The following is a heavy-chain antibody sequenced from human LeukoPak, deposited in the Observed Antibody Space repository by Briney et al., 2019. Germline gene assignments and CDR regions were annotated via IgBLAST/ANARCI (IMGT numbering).Heavy chain of an antibody. V-gene: IGHV4-59*01. CDR2: IYYSGST. D-gene: IGHD2-15*01. CDR3: ARVVVVAARAGWFDP. CDR1: GGSISSNY. J-gene: IGHJ5*02. Sequence: PSETLSLTCTVSGGSISSNYWRWIRQPPGKGLEGIGYIYYSGSTNYNPSLKSRVTISVDTSKNQFSLKLSSVTAADTAVYYCARVVVVAARAGWFDPWGQGTLVTVSS.